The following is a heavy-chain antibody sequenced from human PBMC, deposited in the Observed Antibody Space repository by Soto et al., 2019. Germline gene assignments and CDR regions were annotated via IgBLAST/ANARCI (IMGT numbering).Heavy chain of an antibody. CDR3: TQGRADTTFEVDTLFDY. D-gene: IGHD3-16*01. CDR2: INPSGGST. Sequence: SVNVSRKDSGYTFTRHYTHWLRQAPRQGPEWMGIINPSGGSTSYAQKFKGRVTMTRDTSTSTAYMELRRLTSEDTAVYYCTQGRADTTFEVDTLFDYWGRGGLVTVSA. CDR1: GYTFTRHY. V-gene: IGHV1-46*01. J-gene: IGHJ4*02.